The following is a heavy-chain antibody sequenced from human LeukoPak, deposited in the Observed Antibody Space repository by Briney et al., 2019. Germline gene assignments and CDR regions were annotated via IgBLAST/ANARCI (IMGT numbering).Heavy chain of an antibody. CDR2: INTNTGNP. CDR1: GYTFTLYA. J-gene: IGHJ4*02. Sequence: ASVKVSCKASGYTFTLYAINWVRQAPGQRLEWMGWINTNTGNPTYAQGFTGRFIFSLDTSVSTAYLQISSLKAEDTAVCYCARGTVGAPLMGDYWGQGTLVTVSS. D-gene: IGHD1-26*01. V-gene: IGHV7-4-1*02. CDR3: ARGTVGAPLMGDY.